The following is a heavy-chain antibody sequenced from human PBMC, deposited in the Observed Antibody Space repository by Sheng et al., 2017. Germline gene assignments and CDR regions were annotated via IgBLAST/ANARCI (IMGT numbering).Heavy chain of an antibody. CDR2: IGTSDIST. CDR3: AREWGYGYYFDS. V-gene: IGHV3-48*03. D-gene: IGHD5-18*01. J-gene: IGHJ4*02. CDR1: GFTFSSYE. Sequence: EVQLVESGGGLVQPGGSLRLSCATSGFTFSSYEMNWVRLAPGRGLEWVSYIGTSDISTYYADSVKGRFTVSRDNANNSVYLQMDSLRAEDTAIYYCAREWGYGYYFDSWGQGTLVAVSS.